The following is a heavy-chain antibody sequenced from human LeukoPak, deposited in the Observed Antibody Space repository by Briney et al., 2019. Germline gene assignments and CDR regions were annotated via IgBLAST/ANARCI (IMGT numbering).Heavy chain of an antibody. Sequence: SETLSLTCAVGGYSISSGYYWGWVRQPPGKGLEWIGSIYRDGTTFHNPSLKSRVTISVDTSKNQFSLKLSPVTAADTAVYFCAGFFAGGGSFDYWGQGTLVTVSS. CDR3: AGFFAGGGSFDY. D-gene: IGHD3-16*01. J-gene: IGHJ4*02. V-gene: IGHV4-38-2*01. CDR2: IYRDGTT. CDR1: GYSISSGYY.